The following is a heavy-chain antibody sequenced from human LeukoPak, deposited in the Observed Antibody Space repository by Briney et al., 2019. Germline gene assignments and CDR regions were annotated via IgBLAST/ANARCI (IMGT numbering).Heavy chain of an antibody. J-gene: IGHJ4*02. Sequence: GASVRVSCKASGYTFTGYYMHWVRQAPGQGREWMGWINPNSGGTSYAQKFQGRVTMTRDTSISTAYMELTRLRFDDTAVYYCARAYDNNDYFAYWGQGTLVTVSS. V-gene: IGHV1-2*02. D-gene: IGHD3-22*01. CDR2: INPNSGGT. CDR1: GYTFTGYY. CDR3: ARAYDNNDYFAY.